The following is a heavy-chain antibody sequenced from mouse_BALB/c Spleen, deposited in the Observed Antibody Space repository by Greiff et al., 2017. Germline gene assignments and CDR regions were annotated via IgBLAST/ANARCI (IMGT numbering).Heavy chain of an antibody. CDR3: ASSYYYGSSYWYFDV. CDR1: GYAFTNYL. V-gene: IGHV1-54*02. D-gene: IGHD1-1*01. Sequence: QVQLKESGAELVRPGTSVKVSCKASGYAFTNYLIEWVKQRPGQGLEWIGVINPGSGGTNYNEKFKGKATFTADTSSNTAYMQLSSLTSEDSAVYYCASSYYYGSSYWYFDVWGAGTTVTVSS. CDR2: INPGSGGT. J-gene: IGHJ1*01.